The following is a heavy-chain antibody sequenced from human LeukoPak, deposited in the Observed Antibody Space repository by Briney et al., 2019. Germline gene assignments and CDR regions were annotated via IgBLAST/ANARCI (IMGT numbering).Heavy chain of an antibody. Sequence: SSETLSLTCTVSGDSISSSNWWSWVRQPPGKGLEWIGEIYHSGSTNYNPSLKSRVTISVDKSKNHFSLKLSSVTAADTAMYYCARGRYHQPLQFDYWGQGTVVTVSS. J-gene: IGHJ4*02. V-gene: IGHV4-4*02. D-gene: IGHD2-2*01. CDR3: ARGRYHQPLQFDY. CDR2: IYHSGST. CDR1: GDSISSSNW.